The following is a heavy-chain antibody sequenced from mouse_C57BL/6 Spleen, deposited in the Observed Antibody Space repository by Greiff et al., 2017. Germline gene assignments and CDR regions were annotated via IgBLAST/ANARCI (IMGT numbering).Heavy chain of an antibody. CDR2: ISDGGSYT. D-gene: IGHD2-4*01. CDR3: ARGDYESWFAY. J-gene: IGHJ3*01. V-gene: IGHV5-4*01. CDR1: GFTFSSYA. Sequence: DVQLVESGGGLVKPGGSLKLSCAASGFTFSSYAMSWVRQTPEKRLEWVATISDGGSYTYYPDNVKGRFTISRDNAKDNLYLQMSHLKSEDTAMYYCARGDYESWFAYWGQGTLVTVSA.